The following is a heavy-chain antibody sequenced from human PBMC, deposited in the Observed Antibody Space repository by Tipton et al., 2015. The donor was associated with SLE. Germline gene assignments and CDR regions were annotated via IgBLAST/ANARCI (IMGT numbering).Heavy chain of an antibody. V-gene: IGHV4-39*07. CDR2: LYYSGNT. D-gene: IGHD2-2*01. Sequence: TLSLTCTVSGGSIRSSRHFWGWIRQPPGKGLEWIGVLYYSGNTYYNPSLKSPVTLSIDTSKNQFSLKLRSLTAADSAMYFCAGMDYRQFQLLYFESWGQGILVTASS. CDR1: GGSIRSSRHF. CDR3: AGMDYRQFQLLYFES. J-gene: IGHJ4*02.